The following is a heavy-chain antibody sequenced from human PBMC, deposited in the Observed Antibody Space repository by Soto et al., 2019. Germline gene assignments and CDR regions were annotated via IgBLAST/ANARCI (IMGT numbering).Heavy chain of an antibody. Sequence: GGSLRLSCAASGFTFDDYGMSWVRQAPGKGLEWVSGINWNGGSTGYADSVKGRFTISRDNAKNSLYLQMNSLRAEDTALYHCARGSDIGYCSGGSCYPEIFFDYWGQGTLVTVSS. CDR3: ARGSDIGYCSGGSCYPEIFFDY. CDR2: INWNGGST. J-gene: IGHJ4*02. CDR1: GFTFDDYG. D-gene: IGHD2-15*01. V-gene: IGHV3-20*01.